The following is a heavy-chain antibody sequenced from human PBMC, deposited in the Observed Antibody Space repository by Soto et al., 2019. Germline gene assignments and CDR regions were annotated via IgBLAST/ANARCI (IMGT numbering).Heavy chain of an antibody. CDR3: ARAVAGFRFDY. Sequence: ASETLSLTCSVSGVSISGYYWSWIRQPPGKGLEWIGFIYYSGSSNYNPSLKSRVTIAMDTSKNQFSLNLRSVSAADTAVYFCARAVAGFRFDYWGQGILVTVSS. J-gene: IGHJ4*02. V-gene: IGHV4-59*01. CDR2: IYYSGSS. CDR1: GVSISGYY. D-gene: IGHD6-19*01.